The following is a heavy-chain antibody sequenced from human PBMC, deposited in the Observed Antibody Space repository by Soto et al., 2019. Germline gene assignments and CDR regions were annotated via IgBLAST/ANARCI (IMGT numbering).Heavy chain of an antibody. CDR1: GYTFTRYA. CDR2: INAGNGNT. D-gene: IGHD3-3*01. Sequence: QVQLVQSGAEVKKPGASVKVSCKASGYTFTRYAMHWVRQAPGQRLEWMGWINAGNGNTKYSQKFQGRVTITRDTYASTAYMELSSLRSEDTAVYYCASSSRGSGSDYYYGMDVWGQGTTVTVSS. CDR3: ASSSRGSGSDYYYGMDV. J-gene: IGHJ6*02. V-gene: IGHV1-3*01.